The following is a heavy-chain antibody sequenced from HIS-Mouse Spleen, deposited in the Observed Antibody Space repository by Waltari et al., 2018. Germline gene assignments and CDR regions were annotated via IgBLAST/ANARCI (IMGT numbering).Heavy chain of an antibody. Sequence: QVQLVESGGGVVQPGRSLRLSCAASGFTFSSYGMPWVRQATGKGLEWVAVISYDGSNKYYADSVKGRFTISRDNSKNTLYLQMNSLRAEDTAVYYCAKDRGSPLYFDYWGQGTLVTVSS. CDR1: GFTFSSYG. CDR2: ISYDGSNK. V-gene: IGHV3-30*18. D-gene: IGHD1-26*01. J-gene: IGHJ4*02. CDR3: AKDRGSPLYFDY.